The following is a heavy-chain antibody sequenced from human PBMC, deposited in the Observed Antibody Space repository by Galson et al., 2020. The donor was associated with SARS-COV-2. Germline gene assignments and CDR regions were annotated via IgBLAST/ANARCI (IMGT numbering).Heavy chain of an antibody. Sequence: SETLSLTCTVSGYSINSGYYWGWIRQSQGKGLEWIGSIYNSGRTYYKPSLKSRLTISLDTSKNQFSLKLSSVTAADTAVYYCASHCSVGSCLSGYNWFDPWGQGTLVTVSS. D-gene: IGHD2-15*01. J-gene: IGHJ5*02. CDR2: IYNSGRT. CDR3: ASHCSVGSCLSGYNWFDP. CDR1: GYSINSGYY. V-gene: IGHV4-38-2*02.